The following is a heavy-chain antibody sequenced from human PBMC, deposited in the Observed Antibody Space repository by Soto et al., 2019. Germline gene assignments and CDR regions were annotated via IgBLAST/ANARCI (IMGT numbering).Heavy chain of an antibody. CDR2: IRGFSPYT. D-gene: IGHD2-15*01. CDR3: AIDRGYDAHDYYYNAMDV. Sequence: GGSLRLSCVVSGFTIPDYGVTWVRQPPGKGLEWVSAIRGFSPYTFYADSVKGRLTISRDNAKNSLYLQMNSRRADDTAVYYCAIDRGYDAHDYYYNAMDVWGQGTMVTVSS. CDR1: GFTIPDYG. V-gene: IGHV3-21*01. J-gene: IGHJ6*02.